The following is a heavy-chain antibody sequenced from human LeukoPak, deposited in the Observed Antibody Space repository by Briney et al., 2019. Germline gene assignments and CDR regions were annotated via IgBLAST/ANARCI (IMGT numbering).Heavy chain of an antibody. CDR2: INWNGGST. D-gene: IGHD3-3*01. CDR3: ATVKASGYRNSVDY. V-gene: IGHV3-20*04. J-gene: IGHJ4*02. Sequence: PGGSLRLSCAASGFTFDDYAMNWVRQAPGKGLEWVSGINWNGGSTYYRDSVKGRFTISRDNAKNSLYLQMNSLRAEDTALYYCATVKASGYRNSVDYWGQGTLVTVSS. CDR1: GFTFDDYA.